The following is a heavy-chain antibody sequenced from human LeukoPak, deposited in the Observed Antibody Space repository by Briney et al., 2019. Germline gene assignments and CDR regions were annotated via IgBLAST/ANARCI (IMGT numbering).Heavy chain of an antibody. D-gene: IGHD2-8*01. CDR3: AREQEGRMADY. J-gene: IGHJ4*02. Sequence: GASVKVSCKASGYTFTSYGISWVRQAPGQGLEWMGWISAYNGNTKYAQNLQGRVTMTSDTSTSTAYMELRSLRSDDTAVYYCAREQEGRMADYWGQGTLVTVSS. CDR2: ISAYNGNT. CDR1: GYTFTSYG. V-gene: IGHV1-18*01.